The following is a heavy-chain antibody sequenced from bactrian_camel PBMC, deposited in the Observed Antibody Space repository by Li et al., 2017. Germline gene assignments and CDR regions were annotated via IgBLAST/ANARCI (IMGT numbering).Heavy chain of an antibody. D-gene: IGHD5*01. CDR2: IISSGDLT. CDR1: ELPFSTCP. CDR3: ANGGASTGRRY. J-gene: IGHJ4*01. Sequence: VQLVESGGGLVQPGGSLRLSCVASELPFSTCPMTWVRQFPGKGLEWISGIISSGDLTWYADSVKGRFSISRDNAKNSVYLQLNSLKSEDMAMYYCANGGASTGRRYWGQGTQVTVS. V-gene: IGHV3S40*01.